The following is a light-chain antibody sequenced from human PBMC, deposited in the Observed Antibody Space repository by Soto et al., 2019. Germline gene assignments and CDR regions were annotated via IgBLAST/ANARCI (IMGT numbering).Light chain of an antibody. CDR3: QQYNNWPQT. Sequence: EIGMTQSPATLSVSPGERATLSCRASQSVSSNLAWYQQKPGQAPRLLIYGASTRATGIPARFSGSGSGTEFTLTISSLQSEDFAVYYCQQYNNWPQTLGQGTKVEIK. V-gene: IGKV3-15*01. J-gene: IGKJ1*01. CDR2: GAS. CDR1: QSVSSN.